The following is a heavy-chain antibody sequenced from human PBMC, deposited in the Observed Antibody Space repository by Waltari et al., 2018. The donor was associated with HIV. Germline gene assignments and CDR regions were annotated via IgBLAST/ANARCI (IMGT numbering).Heavy chain of an antibody. CDR2: IIPIFGTA. D-gene: IGHD6-13*01. CDR1: GGTFSSYA. Sequence: QVQLVQSGAEVKKPGSSVKVSCTPSGGTFSSYAISWVRHAPGQGLEWMGGIIPIFGTANYAQKFQGRVTITADESTSTAYMELSSLRSEDTAVYYCARDGAAWDYYGMDVWGQGTTVTVSS. CDR3: ARDGAAWDYYGMDV. V-gene: IGHV1-69*01. J-gene: IGHJ6*02.